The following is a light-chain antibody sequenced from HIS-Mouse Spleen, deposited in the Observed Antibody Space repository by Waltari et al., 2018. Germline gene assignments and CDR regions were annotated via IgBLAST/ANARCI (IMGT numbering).Light chain of an antibody. CDR2: EGS. V-gene: IGLV2-23*01. CDR3: CSYAGSSTSVV. CDR1: SSDVGSYNL. Sequence: QSALTQPASVSGSPGQSITISCTGTSSDVGSYNLVSWYQQPPGKAPKLMIYEGSKRHSGVSNRFSGSKSGKTASLTISGLQAEDEADYYCCSYAGSSTSVVFGGGTKLTVL. J-gene: IGLJ2*01.